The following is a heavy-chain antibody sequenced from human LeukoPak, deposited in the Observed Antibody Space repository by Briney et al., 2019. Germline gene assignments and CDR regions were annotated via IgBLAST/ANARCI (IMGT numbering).Heavy chain of an antibody. CDR1: GFTFSSYE. V-gene: IGHV3-48*03. CDR2: ISSSGSTI. J-gene: IGHJ4*02. Sequence: GGSQRLSCAASGFTFSSYEMNWVRQAPGKGLEWVSYISSSGSTIYYADSVKGRFTISRDNSKNTLYLQMNSLGADDTAVYYCAKDWGTSSLYLVNWGQGTLVTVSS. D-gene: IGHD3-16*01. CDR3: AKDWGTSSLYLVN.